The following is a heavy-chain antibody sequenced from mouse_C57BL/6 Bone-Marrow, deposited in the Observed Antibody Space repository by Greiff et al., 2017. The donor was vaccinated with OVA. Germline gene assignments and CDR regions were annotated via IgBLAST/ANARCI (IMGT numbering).Heavy chain of an antibody. CDR1: GYTFTDYY. CDR3: ARSGYEDY. Sequence: EVKLQQSGPELVKPGASVKISCKASGYTFTDYYMNWVKQSHGKSLEWIGDINPNNGGTSYNQKFKGKATLTVDKSSSTAYMELRSLTSEDSAVYYCARSGYEDYWGQGTTLTVSS. D-gene: IGHD2-14*01. CDR2: INPNNGGT. J-gene: IGHJ2*01. V-gene: IGHV1-26*01.